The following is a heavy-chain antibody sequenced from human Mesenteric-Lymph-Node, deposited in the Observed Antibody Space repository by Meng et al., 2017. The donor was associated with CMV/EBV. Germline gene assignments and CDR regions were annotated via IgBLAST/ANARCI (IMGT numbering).Heavy chain of an antibody. CDR3: ARQAIYYDFWSGYYTR. V-gene: IGHV3-7*01. Sequence: GESLKIPCAASGFTFSSHWMSWVRQAPGKGLEWVANIKQDGSGKYYVDSVKGRFTISRDNAKNSLYLQMNSLRAEDTAVYYCARQAIYYDFWSGYYTRWGQGTLVTVSS. J-gene: IGHJ4*02. CDR2: IKQDGSGK. D-gene: IGHD3-3*01. CDR1: GFTFSSHW.